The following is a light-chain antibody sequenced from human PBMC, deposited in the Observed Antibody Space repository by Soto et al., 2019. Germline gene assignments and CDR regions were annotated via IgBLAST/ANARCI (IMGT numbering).Light chain of an antibody. CDR1: SSNIGSNT. Sequence: QSVLTQPPSTSGTPGQRVTISCSGSSSNIGSNTVNWYQQLPGAAPKLLIYSNDQRPSGVPDRLSGSKSGTSASLAFSGLQSEDEADYYCAAWDDSLHVVVFGGGTKLTVL. J-gene: IGLJ2*01. CDR3: AAWDDSLHVVV. CDR2: SND. V-gene: IGLV1-44*01.